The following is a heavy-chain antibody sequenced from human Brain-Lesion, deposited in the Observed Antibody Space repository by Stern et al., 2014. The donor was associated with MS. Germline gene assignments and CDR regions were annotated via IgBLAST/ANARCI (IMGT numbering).Heavy chain of an antibody. CDR2: VKNDGRRT. J-gene: IGHJ5*01. V-gene: IGHV3-74*02. D-gene: IGHD3-10*01. CDR1: GFTFSNYW. CDR3: ARGERWFDS. Sequence: EVQLVESGGCLVQPGGSLRLSCAASGFTFSNYWMHLVRTAPRKGRVWVSRVKNDGRRTSYADSVKGRFTMSRDNAKNTLYLQMNSLRVEDTAIYYCARGERWFDSWGQGTLVTVSS.